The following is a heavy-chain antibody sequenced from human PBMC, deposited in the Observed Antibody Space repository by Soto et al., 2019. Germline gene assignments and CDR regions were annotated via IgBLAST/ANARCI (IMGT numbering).Heavy chain of an antibody. D-gene: IGHD6-13*01. CDR1: GFTVSSNY. CDR2: IYSAGST. V-gene: IGHV3-53*01. CDR3: ARLRLDGAVAGNHYFDF. Sequence: GGSLRLSCEASGFTVSSNYMTWVRQAPGKGLEWVSVIYSAGSTYYADSVKGRFTISRDNSKNTLFLQMNSLRAEDTAVYYCARLRLDGAVAGNHYFDFWGLGTLVT. J-gene: IGHJ4*02.